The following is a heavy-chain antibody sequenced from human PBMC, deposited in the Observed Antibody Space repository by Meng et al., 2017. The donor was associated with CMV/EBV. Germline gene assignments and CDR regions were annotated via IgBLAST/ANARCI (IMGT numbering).Heavy chain of an antibody. CDR1: GFTFSSYS. CDR2: ISSSSSYI. Sequence: GESLKISCAASGFTFSSYSMNWVRQASGKGLEWVSSISSSSSYIYYADSVKGRFTISRDNAKNSLYLQMNSLRAEDTAVYYCARDRDYYDSSGPYWGQGTLVTVSS. CDR3: ARDRDYYDSSGPY. V-gene: IGHV3-21*01. D-gene: IGHD3-22*01. J-gene: IGHJ4*02.